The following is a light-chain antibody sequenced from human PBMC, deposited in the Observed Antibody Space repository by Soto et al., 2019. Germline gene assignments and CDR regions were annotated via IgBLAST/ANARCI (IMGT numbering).Light chain of an antibody. CDR3: QQVNNYPLT. J-gene: IGKJ4*01. V-gene: IGKV1-9*01. Sequence: IQLTQSPSALSASVGDRVTITCRASQGHSSYLAWYQQKPGKAPKLLIYAASTLQSGVPSRFSGSESGTDFTLTISSLQPEDFATYYCQQVNNYPLTFGGGTKVDIK. CDR1: QGHSSY. CDR2: AAS.